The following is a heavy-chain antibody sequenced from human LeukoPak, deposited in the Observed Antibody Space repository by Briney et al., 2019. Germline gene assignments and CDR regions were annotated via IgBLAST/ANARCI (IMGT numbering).Heavy chain of an antibody. CDR1: GFTFSSYS. V-gene: IGHV3-48*01. CDR3: ARDSWFGANWFDP. D-gene: IGHD3-10*01. Sequence: GGSLRLSCAASGFTFSSYSMNWVRQAPGKGLEWVSYISSSSSTIYYADSVKGRFTISRDNAKNSLYLQMNSLRAEDTAAYYCARDSWFGANWFDPWGNGTLVTVSS. CDR2: ISSSSSTI. J-gene: IGHJ5*02.